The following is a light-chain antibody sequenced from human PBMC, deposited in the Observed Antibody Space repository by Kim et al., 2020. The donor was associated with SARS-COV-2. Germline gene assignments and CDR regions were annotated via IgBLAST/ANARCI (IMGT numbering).Light chain of an antibody. V-gene: IGKV3-11*01. J-gene: IGKJ1*01. CDR3: QPRSNWPPGT. Sequence: EIVLTQSPSTLSLSPGERATLSCRASQSVSSYLAWYQQKPGQTPRLLIYDASNRATGIPARFSGSGSGTDFTLTISSLEPEDFAVYYCQPRSNWPPGTFGQGTKVDIK. CDR2: DAS. CDR1: QSVSSY.